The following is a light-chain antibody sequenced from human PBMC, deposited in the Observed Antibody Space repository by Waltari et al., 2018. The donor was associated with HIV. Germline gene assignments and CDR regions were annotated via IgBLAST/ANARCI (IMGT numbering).Light chain of an antibody. CDR2: TNI. V-gene: IGLV1-44*01. CDR3: AVWDDSLRSVL. J-gene: IGLJ3*02. Sequence: QSVLTQPPSASGTPGQRVNISCSGGSSNIGSNPANWYRQFPGEAPKLLIYTNIHRPSGVPDRFSGSKSGTSASRAISGLQSEDEADFYCAVWDDSLRSVLFGGGTRLTVL. CDR1: SSNIGSNP.